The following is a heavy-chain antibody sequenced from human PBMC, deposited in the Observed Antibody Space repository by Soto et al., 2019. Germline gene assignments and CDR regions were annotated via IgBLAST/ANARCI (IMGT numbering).Heavy chain of an antibody. CDR2: IYYSGST. J-gene: IGHJ3*02. CDR3: ARGDFRSSQRGNDAFDI. V-gene: IGHV4-31*03. Sequence: SETLSLTCTVSGGSISSGGYYWSWIRQHPGKGLEWIGYIYYSGSTYYNPSLKSRVTISVDTSKNQFSLKLSSVTAADTAVYYCARGDFRSSQRGNDAFDIWGQGTMVTVSS. CDR1: GGSISSGGYY. D-gene: IGHD6-6*01.